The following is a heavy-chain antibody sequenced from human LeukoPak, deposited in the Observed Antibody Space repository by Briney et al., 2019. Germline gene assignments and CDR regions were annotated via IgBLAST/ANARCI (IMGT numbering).Heavy chain of an antibody. D-gene: IGHD1-26*01. J-gene: IGHJ4*02. CDR3: AKDSRHRIVGTTTFLDY. CDR1: AFTFSSYG. Sequence: GGSLRLSCAASAFTFSSYGMHWVRQAPGKGLEWVAFIRYDGSKKFYADSVGGRFTISRDNSKNTLYLQMNSLRAEDTAVYYCAKDSRHRIVGTTTFLDYWGQGTLVTVSS. CDR2: IRYDGSKK. V-gene: IGHV3-30*02.